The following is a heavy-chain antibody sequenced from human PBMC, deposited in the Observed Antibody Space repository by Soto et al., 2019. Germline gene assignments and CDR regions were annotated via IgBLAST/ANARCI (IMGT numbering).Heavy chain of an antibody. CDR2: INHSGST. J-gene: IGHJ6*03. Sequence: SETLSLTCAVYGGSFSGYYWSWIRQPPGKGLEWIGEINHSGSTNYNPSLKSRVTISVDTSKNQFSLKLSSVTAADTAVYYCARGYPRDFRGWTIGYMDVWGKGTTVTVSS. V-gene: IGHV4-34*01. D-gene: IGHD3-10*01. CDR1: GGSFSGYY. CDR3: ARGYPRDFRGWTIGYMDV.